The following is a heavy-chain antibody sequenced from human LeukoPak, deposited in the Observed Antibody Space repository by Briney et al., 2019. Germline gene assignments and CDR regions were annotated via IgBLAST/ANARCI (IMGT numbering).Heavy chain of an antibody. CDR3: ATPLDYYDSSGYHQGGD. D-gene: IGHD3-22*01. CDR1: RFTFSNYW. J-gene: IGHJ4*02. V-gene: IGHV3-7*03. CDR2: IKEDGSKK. Sequence: GSLRLSCAASRFTFSNYWMTWVRQAPGKGLEWVANIKEDGSKKNYVDSVKGRFTISRDNARNSLYLQMNSLRAEDTAVYYCATPLDYYDSSGYHQGGDWGQGTLVTVSS.